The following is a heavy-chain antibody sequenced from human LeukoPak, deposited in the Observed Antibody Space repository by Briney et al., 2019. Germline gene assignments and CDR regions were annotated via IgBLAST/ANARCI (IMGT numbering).Heavy chain of an antibody. D-gene: IGHD2-2*01. CDR2: IYTSGST. CDR1: GGSISSYY. CDR3: ARDRAHCSSTSCYWYFDL. J-gene: IGHJ2*01. Sequence: NPSETLSLTCTVSGGSISSYYWSWIRQPAGKGLEWIGRIYTSGSTNYNPSLKSRVTMSVDTSKNQFSLTLSSVTAADTAVYYCARDRAHCSSTSCYWYFDLWGRGTLVTVSS. V-gene: IGHV4-4*07.